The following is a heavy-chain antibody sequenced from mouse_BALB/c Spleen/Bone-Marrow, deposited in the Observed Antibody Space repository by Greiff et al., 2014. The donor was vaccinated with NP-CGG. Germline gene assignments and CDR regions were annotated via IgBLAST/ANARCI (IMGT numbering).Heavy chain of an antibody. CDR2: IDPANGNI. D-gene: IGHD1-1*01. V-gene: IGHV14-3*02. J-gene: IGHJ3*01. CDR3: APYYYGRWFAN. CDR1: GFNIKDTY. Sequence: EVQLQQSGAELVKPGASVKLSCTASGFNIKDTYMLWVKQRPEQGLEWIGRIDPANGNIKYDPKFQGKATITADTSSNTAYLQLSSLTSEDTAVYYCAPYYYGRWFANWGQGTLVTVSA.